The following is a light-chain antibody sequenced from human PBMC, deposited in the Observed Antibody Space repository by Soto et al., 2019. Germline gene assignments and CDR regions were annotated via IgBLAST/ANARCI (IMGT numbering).Light chain of an antibody. V-gene: IGKV3-20*01. J-gene: IGKJ5*01. CDR3: QHYDSLPIT. Sequence: EVMLKQSPGTLSLSPGGRATLSCRVSQSVGNSFVAWYQQKPGQPPRLLIYDTSKRATGIPDRFSGSVSGTDFTLTISRLEPEDFAVFYCQHYDSLPITFGQGTRLEIK. CDR2: DTS. CDR1: QSVGNSF.